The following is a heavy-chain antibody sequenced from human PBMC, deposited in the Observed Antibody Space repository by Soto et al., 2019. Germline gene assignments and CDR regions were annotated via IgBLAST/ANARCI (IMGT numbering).Heavy chain of an antibody. Sequence: PGGSLRLSCTASGSTFSSYWMSWVRQAPGKGLEWVANIKQDGSEKYYVDSVKGRFTISRDNAKNSLYLQMNSLRAEDTAVYYCAREDYDFWSGYYPNWFDPWGQGTLVTVSS. CDR3: AREDYDFWSGYYPNWFDP. D-gene: IGHD3-3*01. CDR1: GSTFSSYW. V-gene: IGHV3-7*01. CDR2: IKQDGSEK. J-gene: IGHJ5*02.